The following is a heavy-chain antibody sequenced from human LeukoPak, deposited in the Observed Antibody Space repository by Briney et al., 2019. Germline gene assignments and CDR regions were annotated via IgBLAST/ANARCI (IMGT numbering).Heavy chain of an antibody. Sequence: GGSLRLSWAASGFTFSSYNMNWVRQVPGKGLEWVSSISGSSTYIYYADSVKGRFTISRDNAKNSLYLQMNSLRAEDTAVYYCASYDWLDPWGQGTLVTVSS. CDR3: ASYDWLDP. D-gene: IGHD4-17*01. V-gene: IGHV3-21*01. CDR1: GFTFSSYN. J-gene: IGHJ5*02. CDR2: ISGSSTYI.